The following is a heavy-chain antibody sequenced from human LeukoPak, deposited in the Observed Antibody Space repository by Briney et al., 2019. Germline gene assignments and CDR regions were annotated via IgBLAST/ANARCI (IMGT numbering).Heavy chain of an antibody. V-gene: IGHV4-38-2*01. CDR1: GYSINTGSY. CDR3: VRHYLQPGAFDV. J-gene: IGHJ3*01. D-gene: IGHD3-10*01. CDR2: IYRSGSA. Sequence: SETLSLTCAVSGYSINTGSYWGWIRQPPGKGLEWIGSIYRSGSAYYNPPLESRVTVSVDTSKNQFSLRLTSVTAADTAVYFCVRHYLQPGAFDVWGQGTLVTVSS.